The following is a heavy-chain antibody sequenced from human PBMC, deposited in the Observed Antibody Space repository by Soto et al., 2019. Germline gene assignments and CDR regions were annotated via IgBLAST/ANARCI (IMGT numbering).Heavy chain of an antibody. CDR1: GFTFSDYY. CDR2: ISSSGSTI. CDR3: ARSPGYYDFWSGYYYYYMDV. Sequence: PGGSLRLSCAASGFTFSDYYMSWIRQAPGKGLELVSYISSSGSTIYYADSVKGRFTISRDNAKNSLYLQMNSLRAEDTAVYYCARSPGYYDFWSGYYYYYMDVWGKGTTVTVSS. V-gene: IGHV3-11*01. D-gene: IGHD3-3*01. J-gene: IGHJ6*03.